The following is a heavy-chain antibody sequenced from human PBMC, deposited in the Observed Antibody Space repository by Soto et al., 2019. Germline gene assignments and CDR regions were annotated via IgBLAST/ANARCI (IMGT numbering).Heavy chain of an antibody. CDR1: GFTVSNNY. J-gene: IGHJ4*02. D-gene: IGHD6-13*01. V-gene: IGHV3-53*01. Sequence: EVQLVESGGGLIQPGGSLRLSCAPSGFTVSNNYMSWVRQAPGKGLECVSVIYADGRTYYADSVKGRFTISRDSSKNTLYLQMNSLRAEDTAVYYCVRDPVDNGAAAGDYWGQGTLVTVSS. CDR3: VRDPVDNGAAAGDY. CDR2: IYADGRT.